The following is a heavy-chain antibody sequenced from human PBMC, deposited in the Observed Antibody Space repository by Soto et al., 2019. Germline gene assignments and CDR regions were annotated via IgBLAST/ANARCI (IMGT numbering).Heavy chain of an antibody. Sequence: GESLKISCKGSGYSFSNWWIAWVRQMPGKGLEYMGIIYPSDSQTRYSPSFQGQVTISADKSIGTAYLQWSSLKASDTAIYYCARHGFYGDYSSNYFDPWRKGPLVIVSS. D-gene: IGHD4-17*01. CDR3: ARHGFYGDYSSNYFDP. CDR2: IYPSDSQT. J-gene: IGHJ5*02. V-gene: IGHV5-51*01. CDR1: GYSFSNWW.